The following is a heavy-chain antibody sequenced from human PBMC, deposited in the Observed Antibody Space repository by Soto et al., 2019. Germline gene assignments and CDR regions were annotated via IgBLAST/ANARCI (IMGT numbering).Heavy chain of an antibody. V-gene: IGHV4-59*01. J-gene: IGHJ6*02. CDR1: GGSISSYC. Sequence: QVQLQESAPGLVKPSETLSLTCTVSGGSISSYCWSWIRQPPGKGMEWIGYINYNGSTNYNPSLKSRVTIPVDTSKNQFSLKLSSVTAADTAVYYCARDRPARASGYPLSPPYYYYVMDVWGQGTTVTVSS. CDR3: ARDRPARASGYPLSPPYYYYVMDV. D-gene: IGHD5-12*01. CDR2: INYNGST.